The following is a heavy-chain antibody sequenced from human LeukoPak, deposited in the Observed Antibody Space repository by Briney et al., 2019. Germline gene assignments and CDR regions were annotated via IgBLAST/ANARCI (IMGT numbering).Heavy chain of an antibody. CDR2: IYSGGST. V-gene: IGHV3-66*01. CDR1: GFTVSSNY. D-gene: IGHD5-24*01. Sequence: GGSLRLSCAASGFTVSSNYMSWVRQAPGKGLEWVSVIYSGGSTYYADSVKGRFTISRDNSKNTLYLQMNSLRAEDTAVYYCAREDGYNQPLDYWGQGTLVTVSS. CDR3: AREDGYNQPLDY. J-gene: IGHJ4*02.